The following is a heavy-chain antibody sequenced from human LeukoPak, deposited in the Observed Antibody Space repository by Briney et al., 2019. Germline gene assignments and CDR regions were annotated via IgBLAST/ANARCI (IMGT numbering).Heavy chain of an antibody. Sequence: SVKVSCKASGGTFSSYAISWVRQAPGQGLEWMGGIIPIFGTANYAQKFQGRVTITADESTSTAYMELSSLRSEDTAVYYCASRLYDSSGYYSFYYYYGMDVWGQGTTVTVSS. CDR2: IIPIFGTA. CDR3: ASRLYDSSGYYSFYYYYGMDV. J-gene: IGHJ6*02. V-gene: IGHV1-69*13. D-gene: IGHD3-22*01. CDR1: GGTFSSYA.